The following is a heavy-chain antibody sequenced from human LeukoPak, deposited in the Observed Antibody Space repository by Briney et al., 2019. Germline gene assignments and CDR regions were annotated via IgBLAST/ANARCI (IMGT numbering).Heavy chain of an antibody. CDR3: AKDQGVRGPFDY. J-gene: IGHJ4*02. Sequence: GGSLRLSCAASGFTFSSYGMHWVRQAPGKGLEWVTFIRYDGSNKYHADSVKGRFTISRDNSKNTLYLQMNSLRVEDTAVYYCAKDQGVRGPFDYWGQGTLVTVSS. V-gene: IGHV3-30*02. D-gene: IGHD3-10*01. CDR1: GFTFSSYG. CDR2: IRYDGSNK.